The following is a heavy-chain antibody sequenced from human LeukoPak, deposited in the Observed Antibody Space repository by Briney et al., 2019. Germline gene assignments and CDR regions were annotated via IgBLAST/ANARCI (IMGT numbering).Heavy chain of an antibody. V-gene: IGHV4-59*01. CDR3: ARRVAGTYYDILTGYWYFDL. CDR2: IYYSGST. J-gene: IGHJ2*01. D-gene: IGHD3-9*01. CDR1: GGSISSYY. Sequence: SETLSLTCTVSGGSISSYYWSWIRQPPGKGLEWIGYIYYSGSTNYNPSLKSRVTISVETSKNQFFLKLSSVTAADTAVYYCARRVAGTYYDILTGYWYFDLWGRGTLVTVSS.